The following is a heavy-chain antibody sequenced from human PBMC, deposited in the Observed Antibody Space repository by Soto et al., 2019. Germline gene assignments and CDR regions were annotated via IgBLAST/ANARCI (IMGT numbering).Heavy chain of an antibody. J-gene: IGHJ4*02. V-gene: IGHV3-66*01. CDR2: IYSGGST. Sequence: EVQLVESGGGLVQPGGSLRLSCAASGFTVSSNYMSWVRQAPGKGLEWVSVIYSGGSTYYADSVKGRFTISRDNSKNTLYLHMNSLRAEDTAVYYCARALGLWFGEAATNDWGQGTLVTVSS. CDR3: ARALGLWFGEAATND. D-gene: IGHD3-10*01. CDR1: GFTVSSNY.